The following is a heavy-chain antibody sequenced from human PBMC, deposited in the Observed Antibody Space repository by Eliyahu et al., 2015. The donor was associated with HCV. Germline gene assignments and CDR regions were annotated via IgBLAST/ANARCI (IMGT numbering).Heavy chain of an antibody. CDR2: IYYTGDT. D-gene: IGHD3-10*01. CDR3: ARAGFGEFYHYYYMDV. CDR1: GGSISSDGYY. V-gene: IGHV4-31*03. J-gene: IGHJ6*03. Sequence: QVQLQESGPGLVKPSQTLSLTCTVSGGSISSDGYYWYWIRLLPGEGLEWIGYIYYTGDTPYNPSLQSRVTISLDTSKNQFSLKLNSVTAADTAIYYCARAGFGEFYHYYYMDVWGKGTTVTVSS.